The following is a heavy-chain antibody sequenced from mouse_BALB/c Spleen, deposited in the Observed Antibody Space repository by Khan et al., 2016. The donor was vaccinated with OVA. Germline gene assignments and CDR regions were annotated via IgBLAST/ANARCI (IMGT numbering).Heavy chain of an antibody. V-gene: IGHV3-2*02. CDR1: GYSITSDYA. CDR2: IGYSGRT. CDR3: ARSVTITTVVATDFDY. D-gene: IGHD1-1*01. Sequence: EVQLQESGPGLVKPSQSLSLTCTVTGYSITSDYAWNWIRQFPGNKLEWMGYIGYSGRTSYNPSLKSRISITRDTSKNLFFLQLNSVTTEDTATYYCARSVTITTVVATDFDYWGQGTTLTVSS. J-gene: IGHJ2*01.